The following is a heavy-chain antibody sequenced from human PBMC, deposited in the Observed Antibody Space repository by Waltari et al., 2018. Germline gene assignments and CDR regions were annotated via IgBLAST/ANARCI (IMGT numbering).Heavy chain of an antibody. J-gene: IGHJ4*02. Sequence: QVQLVESGGGVVQPGNSLRLSCTASGFTLRTHGMHWVRQAPGKGLDWVAIIWLDGNAQSYADSVKGRFTVSRDNSKNTLYLQMNSLTADDTAMYYCARVANVAYYYSAGFDYWGLGTLVTVSS. CDR1: GFTLRTHG. D-gene: IGHD3-22*01. V-gene: IGHV3-33*01. CDR3: ARVANVAYYYSAGFDY. CDR2: IWLDGNAQ.